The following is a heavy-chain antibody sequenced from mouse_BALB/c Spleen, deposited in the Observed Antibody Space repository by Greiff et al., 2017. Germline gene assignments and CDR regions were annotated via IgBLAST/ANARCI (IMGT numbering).Heavy chain of an antibody. V-gene: IGHV4-1*02. CDR2: INPDSSTI. D-gene: IGHD1-1*01. CDR3: ARQIYYYGSSSYWYFDV. CDR1: GFDFSRYW. J-gene: IGHJ1*01. Sequence: EVKLLESGGGLVQPGGSLKLSCAASGFDFSRYWMSWVRQAPGKGLEWIGEINPDSSTINYTPSLKDKFIISRDNAKNTLYLQMSKVRSEDTALYYCARQIYYYGSSSYWYFDVWGAGTTVTVSS.